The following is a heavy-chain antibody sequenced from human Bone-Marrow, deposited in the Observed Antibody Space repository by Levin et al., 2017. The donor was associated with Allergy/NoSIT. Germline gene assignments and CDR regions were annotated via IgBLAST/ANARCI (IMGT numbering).Heavy chain of an antibody. J-gene: IGHJ4*02. CDR3: ARDQQQDTAMLNRWYYFDY. V-gene: IGHV4-4*02. Sequence: PSETLSLTCAVSGGSISSSNWWSWLRQPPGKGLEWIGEIYHSGSTNYNPSLKSRVTISVDKSKNQFSLKLSSVTAADTAVYYCARDQQQDTAMLNRWYYFDYWGQGTLVTVSS. CDR1: GGSISSSNW. CDR2: IYHSGST. D-gene: IGHD5-18*01.